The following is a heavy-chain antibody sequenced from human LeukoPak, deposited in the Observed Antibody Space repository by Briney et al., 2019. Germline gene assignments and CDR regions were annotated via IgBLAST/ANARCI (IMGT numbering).Heavy chain of an antibody. V-gene: IGHV3-30*03. D-gene: IGHD5-12*01. J-gene: IGHJ6*03. Sequence: GGSLRLSCAASGFTFSSYGMHWVRQAPGKGLEWVAVISYDGSNKYYADSVKGRFTISRDNSKNTLYLQMNSLRAEDTAVYYCARDSGREIVYYYMDVWGKGTTVTVSS. CDR1: GFTFSSYG. CDR3: ARDSGREIVYYYMDV. CDR2: ISYDGSNK.